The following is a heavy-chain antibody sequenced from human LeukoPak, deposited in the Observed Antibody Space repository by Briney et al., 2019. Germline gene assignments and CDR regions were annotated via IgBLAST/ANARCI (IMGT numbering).Heavy chain of an antibody. V-gene: IGHV4-34*01. Sequence: SETLSLTCAVSEMSFSAYYWNWIRQSPGKGLEWIGEINYGGSTKYPPSLEGRGNILIDTSKNQFYLKLTSVTAAHTAVYYCARGFPPGSGSRGSHAFDVWGQGTMVTVSS. CDR1: EMSFSAYY. CDR3: ARGFPPGSGSRGSHAFDV. D-gene: IGHD6-19*01. CDR2: INYGGST. J-gene: IGHJ3*01.